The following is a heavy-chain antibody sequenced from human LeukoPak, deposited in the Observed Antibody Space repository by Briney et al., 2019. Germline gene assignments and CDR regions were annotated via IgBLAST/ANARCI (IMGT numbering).Heavy chain of an antibody. V-gene: IGHV3-33*01. D-gene: IGHD4-23*01. CDR1: GFTFSSYG. J-gene: IGHJ4*02. CDR3: ARDGYDYGGNYFNY. CDR2: IWYDGSNK. Sequence: GGSLRLSCAASGFTFSSYGMQWVRQAPGKGLERVAVIWYDGSNKYYADSVKGRFTISRDNSKNTLYLQMNSLRAEDTAVYYCARDGYDYGGNYFNYWGQGTLVTVSS.